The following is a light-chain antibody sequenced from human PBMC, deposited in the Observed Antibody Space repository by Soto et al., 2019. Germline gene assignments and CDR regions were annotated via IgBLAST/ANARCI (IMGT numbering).Light chain of an antibody. CDR2: DAS. J-gene: IGKJ1*01. Sequence: EIVLTQSPATLSLSPGERATLSCWASQSVNRYLVWYQQKPGQAPRLLMYDASKRATGIPARFSGSGSGTDFTLTISSLEPEDFEVYYCQQSDIWPGTLGQGTKVDIK. CDR3: QQSDIWPGT. V-gene: IGKV3-11*01. CDR1: QSVNRY.